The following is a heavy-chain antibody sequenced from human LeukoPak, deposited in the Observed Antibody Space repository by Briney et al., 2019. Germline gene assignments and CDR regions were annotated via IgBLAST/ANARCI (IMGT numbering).Heavy chain of an antibody. CDR1: GFTFSSYG. Sequence: GGSLRLSCAASGFTFSSYGMHWVRQAPGKGLEWVAVIWYDGSNKYYADSVKGRFTISRDNSKNTLYLQMNSLRAEDTAVYYCARAPTSYYYFDYWGQGTLVTVSS. J-gene: IGHJ4*02. CDR3: ARAPTSYYYFDY. CDR2: IWYDGSNK. D-gene: IGHD1-26*01. V-gene: IGHV3-33*01.